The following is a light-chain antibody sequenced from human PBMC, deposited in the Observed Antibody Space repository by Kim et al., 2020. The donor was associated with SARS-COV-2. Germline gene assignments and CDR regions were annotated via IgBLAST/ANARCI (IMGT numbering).Light chain of an antibody. J-gene: IGKJ2*02. CDR1: QEISDS. V-gene: IGKV1-NL1*01. Sequence: DIQMTQSPSSLSAFVGNRVTITCRASQEISDSLAWYQQKPGKPPKLLLYGASRLESGVPSRFSGSGSGADYTLTIRGLQTEDFATYYCQQYHTAPCPFGQGTKLEI. CDR3: QQYHTAPCP. CDR2: GAS.